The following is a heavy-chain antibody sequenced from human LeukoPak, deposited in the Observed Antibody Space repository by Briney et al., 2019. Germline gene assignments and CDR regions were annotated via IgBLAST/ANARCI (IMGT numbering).Heavy chain of an antibody. J-gene: IGHJ4*02. CDR3: AKELQGGRTFEY. V-gene: IGHV3-23*01. Sequence: GGSLRLSCAASGFIFSSEAMSWVRQAPGKGLEWVSAISVSGGSTYYADSVKGRFTISRDNSKNTLYLQMNSLRVEDTAVYYCAKELQGGRTFEYWGQGTLVTVSS. D-gene: IGHD1-1*01. CDR1: GFIFSSEA. CDR2: ISVSGGST.